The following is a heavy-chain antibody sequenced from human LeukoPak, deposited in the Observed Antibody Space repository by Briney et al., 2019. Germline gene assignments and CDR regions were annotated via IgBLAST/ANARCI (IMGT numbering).Heavy chain of an antibody. CDR3: ARDKGTAAGRPYYYYYYMDV. J-gene: IGHJ6*03. Sequence: GSSVKVSCKASGGTFSSYAISWVRQAPGQGLEWMGGIIPIFGTANYAQKFQGRVTITTDESTSTVYMELSSLRSEDTAVYYCARDKGTAAGRPYYYYYYMDVWGKGTTVTVSS. CDR1: GGTFSSYA. V-gene: IGHV1-69*05. CDR2: IIPIFGTA. D-gene: IGHD6-13*01.